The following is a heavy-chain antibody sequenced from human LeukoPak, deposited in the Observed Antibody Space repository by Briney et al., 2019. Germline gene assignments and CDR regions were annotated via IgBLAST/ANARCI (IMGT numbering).Heavy chain of an antibody. V-gene: IGHV3-23*01. D-gene: IGHD2/OR15-2a*01. CDR1: GFTLSNYA. CDR2: MSGSGSST. CDR3: AKGRCGTTACALGYFDC. Sequence: GGSLRLSCEASGFTLSNYAMTWVPQAAGKGLEWVSGMSGSGSSTYYAHSVKGRFPIYRKNSRNTLSLQINSLTPEARALFYSAKGRCGTTACALGYFDCWGQGNLVTVSS. J-gene: IGHJ4*02.